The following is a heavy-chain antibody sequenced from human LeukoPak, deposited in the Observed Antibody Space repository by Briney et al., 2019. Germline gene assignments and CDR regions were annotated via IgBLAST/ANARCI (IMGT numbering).Heavy chain of an antibody. CDR1: GFTFSSYS. CDR3: ARAPRIAAAGYYYYGMDV. Sequence: GGSLRLSCVASGFTFSSYSMNWVRQAPGKGLEWVSYIGSSSSTIYYADSVKGRFTIPGDNAKNSLYLQMNSLRAEDTAVYYCARAPRIAAAGYYYYGMDVWGQGTTVTVSS. J-gene: IGHJ6*02. D-gene: IGHD6-13*01. V-gene: IGHV3-48*01. CDR2: IGSSSSTI.